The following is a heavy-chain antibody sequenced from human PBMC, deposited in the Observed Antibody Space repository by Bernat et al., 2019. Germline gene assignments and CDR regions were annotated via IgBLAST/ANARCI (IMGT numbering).Heavy chain of an antibody. CDR3: ARGPPNKRNDGGDAFDF. Sequence: EVQLVESGGGLVQPGGSLRLSCAASGFTFSSYDMHWVRQATGKGLEWVSAIGTAGDTYYPGSVKGRFTISREKAKNTLYLQMNSLRAGDTAVYYCARGPPNKRNDGGDAFDFWGQGTMVTVSS. CDR2: IGTAGDT. V-gene: IGHV3-13*04. CDR1: GFTFSSYD. J-gene: IGHJ3*01. D-gene: IGHD1-1*01.